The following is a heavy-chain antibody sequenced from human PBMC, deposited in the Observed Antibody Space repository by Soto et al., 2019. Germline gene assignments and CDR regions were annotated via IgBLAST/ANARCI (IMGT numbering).Heavy chain of an antibody. Sequence: SETLSLTCSGSGGSISNYFWILIRQTPGKGLEWIGYVSYSGDTKYNPFLKSRVSISVDKSNNQISLNLNSVTAADTAVYYCATHRKVHYSGWPFPEYWGQGALVTVSS. CDR3: ATHRKVHYSGWPFPEY. CDR2: VSYSGDT. CDR1: GGSISNYF. D-gene: IGHD5-12*01. V-gene: IGHV4-59*01. J-gene: IGHJ4*02.